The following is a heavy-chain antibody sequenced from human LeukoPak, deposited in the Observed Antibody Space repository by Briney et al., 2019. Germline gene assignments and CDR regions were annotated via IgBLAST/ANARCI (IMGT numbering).Heavy chain of an antibody. D-gene: IGHD6-19*01. CDR3: AREYSSGWYHFDY. V-gene: IGHV1-3*01. CDR1: GYTFTTYA. Sequence: GASVKVSCKASGYTFTTYALHWMRQAPGQRLEWMGWISAGSGNTKYSQKFQGRVTITRDTSASTAYMELSSLRSEDTAVYYCAREYSSGWYHFDYWGQGTLVTVSS. CDR2: ISAGSGNT. J-gene: IGHJ4*02.